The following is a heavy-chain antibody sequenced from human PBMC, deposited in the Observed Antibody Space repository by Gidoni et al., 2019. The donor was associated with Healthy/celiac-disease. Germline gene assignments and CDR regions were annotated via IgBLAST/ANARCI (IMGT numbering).Heavy chain of an antibody. CDR3: ARVVGYYDSSGYYYGDEFDY. CDR1: GGSISSGSYY. D-gene: IGHD3-22*01. CDR2: IYTSGST. Sequence: QVQLQESGPGLVKPSQTLSLTCTVSGGSISSGSYYWSWIRQPAGKGLEWIGRIYTSGSTNYNPSLKSGVTISVDTSKNQFSLKLSSVTAADTAVYYCARVVGYYDSSGYYYGDEFDYWGQGTLVTVSS. V-gene: IGHV4-61*02. J-gene: IGHJ4*02.